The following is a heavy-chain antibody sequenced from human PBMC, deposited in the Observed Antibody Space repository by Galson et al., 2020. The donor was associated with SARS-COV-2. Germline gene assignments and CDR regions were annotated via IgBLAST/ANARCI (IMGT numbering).Heavy chain of an antibody. Sequence: GGSLRLSCAASGFTFSSYAMRWVRQAPGKGLEWVAVISYDGFKKYYADSVQGRFTISRDDSKNTVYLQMNSLRVEDTAVYYCANANSSSTDWGQGTLVTVSS. CDR2: ISYDGFKK. J-gene: IGHJ4*02. V-gene: IGHV3-30*18. CDR1: GFTFSSYA. CDR3: ANANSSSTD. D-gene: IGHD6-13*01.